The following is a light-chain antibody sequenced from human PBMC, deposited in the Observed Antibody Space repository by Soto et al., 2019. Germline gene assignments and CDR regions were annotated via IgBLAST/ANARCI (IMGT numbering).Light chain of an antibody. CDR3: QQSYSAQYT. CDR2: AAS. V-gene: IGKV1-9*01. J-gene: IGKJ2*01. CDR1: QGISRY. Sequence: IQLTQSPSSLSASVGDSVTITCRASQGISRYLSWYQQKPGRAPKLLISAASTLQSGVPARFSGSGSGTEFTLTISSLQPEDFATYFCQQSYSAQYTFGQGTKVDIK.